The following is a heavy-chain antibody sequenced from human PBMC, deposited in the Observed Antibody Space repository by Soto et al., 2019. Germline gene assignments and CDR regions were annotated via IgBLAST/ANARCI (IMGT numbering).Heavy chain of an antibody. CDR2: IYYSGST. CDR3: ASSYYYDSSGSDDAFDI. V-gene: IGHV4-31*03. CDR1: GGSISSGGYY. Sequence: QVQLQESGPGLVKPSQTLSLTCTVSGGSISSGGYYWSWIRQHPGKGLEWIGYIYYSGSTYYNPSLTSRVTRSVDTSKNQFSLKLISVTAADTAVYYCASSYYYDSSGSDDAFDIRGQGTMVTVSS. D-gene: IGHD3-22*01. J-gene: IGHJ3*02.